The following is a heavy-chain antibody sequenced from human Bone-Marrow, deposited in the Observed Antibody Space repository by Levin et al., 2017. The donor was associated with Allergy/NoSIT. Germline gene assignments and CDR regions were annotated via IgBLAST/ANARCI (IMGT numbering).Heavy chain of an antibody. Sequence: GGSLRLSCAASGVTVSSNYMTWVRQAPGKGLEWVSVIYSGGSTYYADSVKGRFTISRDHSKNMLYLQMNSLRAEDSAVYYCARGWTAISYWGQGTLVTVSS. CDR2: IYSGGST. D-gene: IGHD5-18*01. V-gene: IGHV3-53*01. J-gene: IGHJ4*02. CDR3: ARGWTAISY. CDR1: GVTVSSNY.